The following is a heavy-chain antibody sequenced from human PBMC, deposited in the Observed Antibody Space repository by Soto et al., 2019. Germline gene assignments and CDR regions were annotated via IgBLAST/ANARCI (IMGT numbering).Heavy chain of an antibody. CDR3: ARGSAFIGLDY. CDR1: GFTFSNCA. Sequence: GGSLRLSCAASGFTFSNCAMTWVRQAPGKGPEWVSTIANSGDGTYYADSVKGRFTISRDNTKDSLYLQMNSLRAEDTAIYYCARGSAFIGLDYWGQGTPVTVSS. CDR2: IANSGDGT. V-gene: IGHV3-23*01. D-gene: IGHD1-26*01. J-gene: IGHJ4*02.